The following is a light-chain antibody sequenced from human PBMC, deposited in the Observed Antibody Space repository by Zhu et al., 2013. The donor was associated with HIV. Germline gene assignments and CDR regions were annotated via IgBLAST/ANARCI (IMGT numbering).Light chain of an antibody. J-gene: IGKJ3*01. V-gene: IGKV1-9*01. CDR2: AAS. CDR1: QDIGRY. Sequence: DIQLTQSPSFLSASVGDRVIIACRASQDIGRYLAWYQQKSGKAPKLLIFAASTVQSGVPSRFGGSGSGTEFTLTISGLRSEDFATYYCQHVNENSAFGPGTKVDI. CDR3: QHVNENSA.